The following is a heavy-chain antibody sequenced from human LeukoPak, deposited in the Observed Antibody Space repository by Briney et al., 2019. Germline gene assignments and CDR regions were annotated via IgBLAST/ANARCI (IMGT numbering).Heavy chain of an antibody. CDR1: GYTFTGYY. D-gene: IGHD1-7*01. V-gene: IGHV1-2*04. J-gene: IGHJ5*02. CDR3: ARAGGGTRPLGS. Sequence: GASVKVSCKASGYTFTGYYIFWVRQAPGQGREWMGWINPNSGDTNYAQKFQGWVTMTRDTSISTAYMELSRLRSDDTAIYYCARAGGGTRPLGSWGQGTLVTVSS. CDR2: INPNSGDT.